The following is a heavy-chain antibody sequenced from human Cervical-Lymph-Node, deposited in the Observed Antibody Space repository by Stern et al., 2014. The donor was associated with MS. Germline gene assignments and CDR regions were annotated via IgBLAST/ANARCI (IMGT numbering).Heavy chain of an antibody. CDR1: GFSLNTDGVA. CDR3: AHRRTAFYFFDY. D-gene: IGHD3-10*01. Sequence: QITLKESGPALVKPTQSLTLTCTFSGFSLNTDGVAVGWIRQPQGKAPEWLAVIFWDDEKKYSPSLQTRLAISMDTSKNQVVLNMANMDPLDTGTYYCAHRRTAFYFFDYWGQGILVTVSS. CDR2: IFWDDEK. J-gene: IGHJ4*02. V-gene: IGHV2-5*02.